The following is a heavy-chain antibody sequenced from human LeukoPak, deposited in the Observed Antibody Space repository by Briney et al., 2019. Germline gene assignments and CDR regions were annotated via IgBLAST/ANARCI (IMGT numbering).Heavy chain of an antibody. J-gene: IGHJ4*02. CDR2: ISWDSGSV. CDR1: GFTFDNYA. CDR3: VKEPTERYYIDY. Sequence: GRSLRLSCAASGFTFDNYAMHWVRHAPGRGLEWVSGISWDSGSVEYADSVKGRFIISRDNAKSSLFLQMSSLRAEDTALYYCVKEPTERYYIDYWGQGTLVTVSS. V-gene: IGHV3-9*01. D-gene: IGHD1-1*01.